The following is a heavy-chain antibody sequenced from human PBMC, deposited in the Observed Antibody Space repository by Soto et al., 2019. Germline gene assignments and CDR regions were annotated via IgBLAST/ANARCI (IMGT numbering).Heavy chain of an antibody. J-gene: IGHJ4*02. CDR1: GGSISSRNW. CDR2: IYQSGST. CDR3: AGFVVPASRNSDFDY. D-gene: IGHD2-15*01. V-gene: IGHV4-4*02. Sequence: SETLSLTCTVSGGSISSRNWCSWLRQSPTKGLEWIGEIYQSGSTNYNPSLESRVTISVDKSKNQFSLELTSLTAADTAVYFCAGFVVPASRNSDFDYWGQGTLVTVSS.